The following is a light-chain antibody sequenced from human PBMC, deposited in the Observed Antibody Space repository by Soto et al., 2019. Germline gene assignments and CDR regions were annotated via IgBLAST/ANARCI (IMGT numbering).Light chain of an antibody. CDR3: SLFTSSSTYV. V-gene: IGLV2-18*01. J-gene: IGLJ1*01. CDR1: SSDVGSYNR. CDR2: EVS. Sequence: QSALTQPPSVSGSPGQSVTISCTGTSSDVGSYNRVSWYQQPPGTAPTLMIYEVSNRPSGVPDRFSGSKSGNTASLTISGLQAEDEADYYCSLFTSSSTYVFGTGTQLTVL.